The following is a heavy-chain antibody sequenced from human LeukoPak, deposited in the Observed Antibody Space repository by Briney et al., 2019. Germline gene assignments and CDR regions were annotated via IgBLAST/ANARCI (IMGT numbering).Heavy chain of an antibody. CDR2: IYYSGST. CDR3: ARIRPQMTYFDY. D-gene: IGHD5-24*01. Sequence: SGPTLVNPTQTLTLTCTFSGFSLSTSGVGVGWIRQPPGKGLEWIGSIYYSGSTYYNPSLKSRVTISVDTSKNQFSLKLSSVTAADTAVYYCARIRPQMTYFDYWGQGTLVTVSS. V-gene: IGHV4-39*01. J-gene: IGHJ4*02. CDR1: GFSLSTSGVG.